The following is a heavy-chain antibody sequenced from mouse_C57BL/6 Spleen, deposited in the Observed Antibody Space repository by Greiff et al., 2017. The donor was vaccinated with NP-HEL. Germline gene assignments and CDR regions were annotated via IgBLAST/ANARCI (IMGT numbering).Heavy chain of an antibody. J-gene: IGHJ1*03. CDR1: GYTFTSYT. CDR3: AGESWDVRYFDV. V-gene: IGHV1-4*01. CDR2: INPSSGYT. Sequence: QVQLQQSGAELARPGASVKMSCKASGYTFTSYTMHWVKQRPGQGLEWIGYINPSSGYTKYNQKFKDKATLTADKSSSTAYMPLSSLTSEDSAVYYSAGESWDVRYFDVWGTGTTVTVSS. D-gene: IGHD4-1*01.